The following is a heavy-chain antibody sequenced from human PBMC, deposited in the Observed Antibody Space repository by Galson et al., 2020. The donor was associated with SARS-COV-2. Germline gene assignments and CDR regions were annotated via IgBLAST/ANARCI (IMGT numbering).Heavy chain of an antibody. CDR3: ARRESGLFDGFQRGNYLDY. Sequence: SETLSLTCAVYGESLSGYYWSWIRQPPGKRLEWIGEVNHSGSTNYNTSLKSRLIISTDTSKNQFSLRLSSVTAADTSVYYCARRESGLFDGFQRGNYLDYWSRGTLVTVSA. J-gene: IGHJ4*02. CDR2: VNHSGST. CDR1: GESLSGYY. D-gene: IGHD3-9*01. V-gene: IGHV4-34*01.